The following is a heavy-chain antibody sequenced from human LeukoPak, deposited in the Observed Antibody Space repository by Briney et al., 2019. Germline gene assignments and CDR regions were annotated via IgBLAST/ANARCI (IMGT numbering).Heavy chain of an antibody. CDR3: AKDYRYDSSGYIDY. J-gene: IGHJ4*02. CDR2: ISWNSGSI. V-gene: IGHV3-9*01. CDR1: GFTFDDYA. Sequence: GGSLRLSCAASGFTFDDYAMHWVRQAPGKGLEWVSGISWNSGSIGYADSVEGRFTISRDNAKNSLYLQMNSLRVEDTALYYCAKDYRYDSSGYIDYWGQGTLVTVSS. D-gene: IGHD3-22*01.